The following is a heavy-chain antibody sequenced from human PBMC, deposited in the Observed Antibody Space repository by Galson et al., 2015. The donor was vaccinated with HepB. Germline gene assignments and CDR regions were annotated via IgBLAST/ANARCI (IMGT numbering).Heavy chain of an antibody. Sequence: SLRLSCAASGFTFSSYSMNWVRRAPGKGLEWVSYISSSSSTIYYADSVKGRFTISRDNAKNSLYLQMNSLRDEDTAVYYCAHVVRGSSGWLWRADAFDIWGQGTMVTVSS. CDR2: ISSSSSTI. CDR1: GFTFSSYS. CDR3: AHVVRGSSGWLWRADAFDI. V-gene: IGHV3-48*02. J-gene: IGHJ3*02. D-gene: IGHD6-19*01.